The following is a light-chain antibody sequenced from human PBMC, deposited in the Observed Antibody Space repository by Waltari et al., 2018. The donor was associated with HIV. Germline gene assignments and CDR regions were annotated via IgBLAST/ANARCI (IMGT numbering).Light chain of an antibody. CDR1: DSDIGGSNY. CDR3: AAFTGTSTL. Sequence: QSALTQPASVAGSPGQSITISCTGPDSDIGGSNYVSWFQQHAGKAPKLIICEVSRRPSGISDRFSGSRSGDTASLTISALQTEDEADYHCAAFTGTSTLFGGGTKLTVL. J-gene: IGLJ2*01. CDR2: EVS. V-gene: IGLV2-14*03.